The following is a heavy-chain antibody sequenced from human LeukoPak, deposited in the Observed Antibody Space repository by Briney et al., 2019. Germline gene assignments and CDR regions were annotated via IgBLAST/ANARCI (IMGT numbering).Heavy chain of an antibody. D-gene: IGHD3-10*01. CDR1: GYTYTGYY. J-gene: IGHJ4*02. V-gene: IGHV1-2*02. Sequence: GASVKVSCKASGYTYTGYYMHWVRQAPGQGLEWMGWINPNSGGTNYAQKFQVRVTMTRDTSISTAYMELSRLRSDDTAVYYCARDFPLNDTMVRGVIIDYWGQGTLVTVSS. CDR3: ARDFPLNDTMVRGVIIDY. CDR2: INPNSGGT.